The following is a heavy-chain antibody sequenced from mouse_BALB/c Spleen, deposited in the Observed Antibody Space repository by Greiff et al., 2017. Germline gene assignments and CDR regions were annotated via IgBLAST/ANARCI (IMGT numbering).Heavy chain of an antibody. CDR2: ISYDGSN. V-gene: IGHV3-6*02. Sequence: EVKLQESGPGLVKPSQSLSLTCSVTGYSITSGYYWNWIRQFPGNKLEWMGYISYDGSNNYNPSLKNRISITRDTSKNQFFLKLNSVTTEDTATYYCARGGCNYYWGQGTTLTVSS. CDR3: ARGGCNYY. D-gene: IGHD2-1*01. CDR1: GYSITSGYY. J-gene: IGHJ2*01.